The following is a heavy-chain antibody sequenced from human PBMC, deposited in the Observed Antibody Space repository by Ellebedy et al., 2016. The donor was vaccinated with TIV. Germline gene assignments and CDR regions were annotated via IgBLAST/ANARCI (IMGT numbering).Heavy chain of an antibody. CDR3: AREGGGDGYIDY. Sequence: GESLKISCAASGFTFYSYSVNWVRQTPGKGLEWISYISSSYEMWYADSVKGRFTISRDNAKNSLFLQMNSLRAEDTAVYYCAREGGGDGYIDYWGQGTLVTVSS. J-gene: IGHJ4*02. CDR1: GFTFYSYS. D-gene: IGHD3-16*01. CDR2: ISSSYEM. V-gene: IGHV3-21*05.